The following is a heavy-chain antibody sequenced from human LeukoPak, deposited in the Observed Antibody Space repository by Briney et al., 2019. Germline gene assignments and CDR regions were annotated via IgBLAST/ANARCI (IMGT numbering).Heavy chain of an antibody. Sequence: PGWALRLSCAASGFTFSRNLMTWVGQAPGKGVEGVAHIYQDESEKYYLDSVRGRFTISRENAKNTLYLQMNSLRAEDTAVYICASERASSSWYDYWGQGTLVTVSS. CDR2: IYQDESEK. D-gene: IGHD6-13*01. CDR1: GFTFSRNL. CDR3: ASERASSSWYDY. J-gene: IGHJ4*02. V-gene: IGHV3-7*01.